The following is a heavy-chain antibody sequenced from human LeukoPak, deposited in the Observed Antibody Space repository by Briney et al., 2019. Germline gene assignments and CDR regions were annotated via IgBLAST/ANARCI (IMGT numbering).Heavy chain of an antibody. CDR2: IYYSGST. Sequence: SETLSLTCTVSGGSISSGDYYWSWIRQPPGTGLEWIGYIYYSGSTYYNPSLKSRVTISVDTSKNQFSLKLSSVTAADTAVYYCARVPLRWGDAFDTWGQGTMVTVSS. CDR3: ARVPLRWGDAFDT. J-gene: IGHJ3*02. CDR1: GGSISSGDYY. V-gene: IGHV4-30-4*01. D-gene: IGHD4-23*01.